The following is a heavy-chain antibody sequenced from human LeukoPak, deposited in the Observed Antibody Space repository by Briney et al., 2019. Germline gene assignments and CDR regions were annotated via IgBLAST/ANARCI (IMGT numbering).Heavy chain of an antibody. CDR1: GYTFASYG. Sequence: GASVKVSCKASGYTFASYGISWVRQAPGQGLEWMGWISAYNGNTSYAQKLQGRVTMTTDTSTSTAYMELRSLRSDDTAVYYCARGYYYDSMIDAFDIWGQGTMVTVSS. D-gene: IGHD3-22*01. V-gene: IGHV1-18*01. CDR3: ARGYYYDSMIDAFDI. CDR2: ISAYNGNT. J-gene: IGHJ3*02.